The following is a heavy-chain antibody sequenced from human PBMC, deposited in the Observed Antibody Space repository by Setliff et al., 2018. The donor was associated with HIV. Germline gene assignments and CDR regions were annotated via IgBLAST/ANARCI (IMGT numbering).Heavy chain of an antibody. V-gene: IGHV3-30*02. Sequence: PGGSLRLSCAASGFIFSTYGMHWVRQAPGKGLEWVAFIRYDGSSKYYADSVKGRFTISRDQSKNTLYLQMTRLRTEDTSMYYCAKDPQQWLATGEYYFDYWGQGTLVTVS. CDR3: AKDPQQWLATGEYYFDY. CDR2: IRYDGSSK. J-gene: IGHJ4*02. CDR1: GFIFSTYG. D-gene: IGHD6-19*01.